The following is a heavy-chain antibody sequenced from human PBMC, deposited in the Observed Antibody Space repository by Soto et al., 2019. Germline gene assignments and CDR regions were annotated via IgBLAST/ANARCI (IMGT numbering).Heavy chain of an antibody. D-gene: IGHD3-16*02. J-gene: IGHJ1*01. V-gene: IGHV3-21*06. CDR1: VFPFSAYN. Sequence: VGSLRLSCASSVFPFSAYNMNCVRQSPGKWLEWISSITSKSGQTYYTESVKGRFTISRDNAKNSLYLEMNSLGAGDTAVYYCARDLLAGQELVIPWFQPLGRGTLVNVSS. CDR3: ARDLLAGQELVIPWFQP. CDR2: ITSKSGQT.